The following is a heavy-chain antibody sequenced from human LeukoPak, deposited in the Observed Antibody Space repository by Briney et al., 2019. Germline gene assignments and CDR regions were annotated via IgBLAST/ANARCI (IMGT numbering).Heavy chain of an antibody. J-gene: IGHJ6*02. CDR1: GGSISNYY. CDR3: ARQFNKSGMDV. V-gene: IGHV4-59*08. Sequence: SETLSLTCTVSGGSISNYYWSWIRQPPGKGLEWIGYIHYIGSTNYNPTLKSRVTISEDTSKNQLSLKLNSVTAADTAVYYCARQFNKSGMDVWGQGTTVTVSS. D-gene: IGHD2/OR15-2a*01. CDR2: IHYIGST.